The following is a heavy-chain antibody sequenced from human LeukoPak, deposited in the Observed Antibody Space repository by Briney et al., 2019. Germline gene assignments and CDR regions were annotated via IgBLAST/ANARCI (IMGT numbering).Heavy chain of an antibody. CDR1: GGSISSSSYY. CDR2: IYYSGST. D-gene: IGHD3-22*01. V-gene: IGHV4-39*07. Sequence: SSETLSLICTVSGGSISSSSYYWGWIRQPPGKGLEWIGSIYYSGSTYYNPSLKSRVTISVDTSKNQFSLKLSSVTAADTAVYYCARLGYYDSSGYRPPHFDYWGQGTLVTVSS. J-gene: IGHJ4*02. CDR3: ARLGYYDSSGYRPPHFDY.